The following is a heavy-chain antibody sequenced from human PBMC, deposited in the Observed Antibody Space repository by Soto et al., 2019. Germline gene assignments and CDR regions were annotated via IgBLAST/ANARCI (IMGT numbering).Heavy chain of an antibody. V-gene: IGHV1-8*01. CDR3: ARVAVAARPRWYNWFDP. Sequence: QAQLVQSGAEVKKPGASVKVSCKTSGYTFTDYDINWVRQATGQGLEWIGWMNPNSGETGYAQKFQGRVTRTRSASLSTAYLELSSLRSEDTAVDYCARVAVAARPRWYNWFDPWGQGTLVTVSS. D-gene: IGHD2-15*01. CDR2: MNPNSGET. J-gene: IGHJ5*02. CDR1: GYTFTDYD.